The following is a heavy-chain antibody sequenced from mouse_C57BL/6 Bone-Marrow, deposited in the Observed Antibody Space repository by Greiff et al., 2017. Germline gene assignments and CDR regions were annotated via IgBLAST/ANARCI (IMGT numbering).Heavy chain of an antibody. J-gene: IGHJ2*01. Sequence: QVQLKQPGAELVKPGASVKLSCKASGYTFTSYWMQWVKQRPGQGLEWIGEIDPSDSYTNYNQKFKGKATLTVDTSSSTAYMQLSSLTSEDSAVYYCAIEGYPFYYWGQGTTLTVSS. CDR3: AIEGYPFYY. CDR1: GYTFTSYW. CDR2: IDPSDSYT. V-gene: IGHV1-50*01.